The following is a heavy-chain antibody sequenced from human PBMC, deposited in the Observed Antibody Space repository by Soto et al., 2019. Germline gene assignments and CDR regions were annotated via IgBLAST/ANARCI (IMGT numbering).Heavy chain of an antibody. CDR1: GFTFSSYA. Sequence: QVQLVESGGGVVQPGRSLRLSCAASGFTFSSYAMHWVRQAPGKGLEWVAVISYDGSNKYYADSVKGRFTISRDNSKNTLYLQMNSLRAEDTAVYYCARWTTVTIDYWGQGTLVTVSS. CDR2: ISYDGSNK. CDR3: ARWTTVTIDY. D-gene: IGHD4-17*01. V-gene: IGHV3-30-3*01. J-gene: IGHJ4*02.